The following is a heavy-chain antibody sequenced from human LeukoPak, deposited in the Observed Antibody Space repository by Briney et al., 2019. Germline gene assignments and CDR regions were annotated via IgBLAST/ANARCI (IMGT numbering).Heavy chain of an antibody. J-gene: IGHJ4*02. CDR2: IRYDGSNK. D-gene: IGHD3-3*01. Sequence: GGSLRLSCAASGFTFSSYGMHWVRQAPGKGLEWVAFIRYDGSNKYYADSVKGRFTVSRDNAKNSMYLLMSSLRAEDTAVYYCARLLRRSGYYADYWGQGTLVTVSS. V-gene: IGHV3-30*02. CDR1: GFTFSSYG. CDR3: ARLLRRSGYYADY.